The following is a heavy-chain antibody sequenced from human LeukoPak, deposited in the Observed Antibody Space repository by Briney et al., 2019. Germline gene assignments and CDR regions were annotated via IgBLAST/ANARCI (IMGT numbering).Heavy chain of an antibody. V-gene: IGHV1-2*02. J-gene: IGHJ1*01. CDR1: GYTFTGYY. CDR3: AREWELPRKYLYH. Sequence: ASVKVSCKASGYTFTGYYLHWVRQAPGQGLEWMGWINPNSGGTTYAQNFKGRVTMTWDTSISPAYMQLSRLRSDDTAVYYCAREWELPRKYLYHWGQGTLVTVSS. D-gene: IGHD1-26*01. CDR2: INPNSGGT.